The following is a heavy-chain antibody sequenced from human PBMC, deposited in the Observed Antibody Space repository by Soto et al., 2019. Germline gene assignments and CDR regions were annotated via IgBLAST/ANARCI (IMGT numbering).Heavy chain of an antibody. J-gene: IGHJ4*02. CDR1: GFTVSSNY. CDR3: ARDGIGGTASRGFLAY. Sequence: HPGGSLRLSCAASGFTVSSNYMSWVRQAPGKGLEWVAVIRFDGTDEHYADSVKGRFTISRDNSKNMLYLQMNSLRVEDTALYYRARDGIGGTASRGFLAYSGQGTLVTVS. V-gene: IGHV3-33*08. CDR2: IRFDGTDE. D-gene: IGHD1-1*01.